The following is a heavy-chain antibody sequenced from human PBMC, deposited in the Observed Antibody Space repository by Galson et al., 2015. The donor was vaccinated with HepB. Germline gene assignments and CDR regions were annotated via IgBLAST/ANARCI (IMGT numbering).Heavy chain of an antibody. V-gene: IGHV3-30-3*01. J-gene: IGHJ3*01. CDR1: GFTFINYA. CDR2: ISYDGDHR. Sequence: SLRLSCAASGFTFINYAMHWVRQAPGKGLEWVAVISYDGDHRYYADSVKGRFTISRDTSKNSLYLQMNSLRPEDTAVYYCAKDRWDLLRMGAFDVWGQGTLVTVSS. D-gene: IGHD2-8*01. CDR3: AKDRWDLLRMGAFDV.